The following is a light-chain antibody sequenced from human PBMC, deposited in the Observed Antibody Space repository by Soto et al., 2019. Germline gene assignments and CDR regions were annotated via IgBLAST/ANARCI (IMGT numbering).Light chain of an antibody. CDR1: QSVSSSY. Sequence: EIVLTQCAGTLSLSPGEGATLSCRASQSVSSSYLAWYQQKPGQAPRLLIYGTSSRATDIPDRFSGSGSGTDFTLTISRLEPEDFAVYYCQQYGSPPWTFGQGTKVDIK. J-gene: IGKJ1*01. V-gene: IGKV3-20*01. CDR3: QQYGSPPWT. CDR2: GTS.